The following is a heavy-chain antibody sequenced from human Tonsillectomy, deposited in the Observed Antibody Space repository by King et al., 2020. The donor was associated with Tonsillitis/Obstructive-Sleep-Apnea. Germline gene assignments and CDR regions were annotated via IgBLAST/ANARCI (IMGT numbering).Heavy chain of an antibody. J-gene: IGHJ4*02. CDR2: IWYDVSNE. Sequence: VQLVESGGGVVQPGRSLRLSCEASGFTFSSYGMHWVRQAPGKGLEWVAVIWYDVSNEFYADSERGRFTISRDNSKGTLYLQMNSLRAEDTAVYYCAGESTTRYCSGGRCYSPFDYWGQGTLATVSS. V-gene: IGHV3-33*01. CDR3: AGESTTRYCSGGRCYSPFDY. CDR1: GFTFSSYG. D-gene: IGHD2-15*01.